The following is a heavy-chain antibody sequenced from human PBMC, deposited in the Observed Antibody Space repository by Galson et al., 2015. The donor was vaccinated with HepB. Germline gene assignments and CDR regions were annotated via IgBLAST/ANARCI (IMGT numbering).Heavy chain of an antibody. Sequence: TLSLTCTVSGGSISSSSYYWGWIRQPPGKGLEWIGSIYYSGSTYYHPSLKSRVTISVDTSKNQFSLKLSSVTAADTAVYYCARHITASVRFLEWFNYYYGMDVWGQGTTVTVSS. J-gene: IGHJ6*02. CDR2: IYYSGST. CDR3: ARHITASVRFLEWFNYYYGMDV. D-gene: IGHD3-3*01. CDR1: GGSISSSSYY. V-gene: IGHV4-39*01.